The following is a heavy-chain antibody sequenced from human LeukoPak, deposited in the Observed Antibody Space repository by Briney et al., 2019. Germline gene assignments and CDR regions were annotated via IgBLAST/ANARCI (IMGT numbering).Heavy chain of an antibody. D-gene: IGHD6-6*01. CDR3: VRTSRSSSTDS. CDR2: IKQDGSVK. CDR1: EFPFSSYP. V-gene: IGHV3-7*01. Sequence: PGGSLSFPFAALEFPFSSYPMTWPPKVPGKGLKWAANIKQDGSVKNYVDYMEGRFTISRDNAKNSLYLQMNGLRAEDTAVYYCVRTSRSSSTDSWGQGTLVTVSS. J-gene: IGHJ5*01.